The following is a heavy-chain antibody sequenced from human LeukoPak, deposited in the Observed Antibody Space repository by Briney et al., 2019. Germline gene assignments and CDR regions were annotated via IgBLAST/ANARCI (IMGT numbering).Heavy chain of an antibody. V-gene: IGHV3-48*03. CDR1: GFTFSSYE. Sequence: GGSLRLSCAASGFTFSSYEMNWVRQAPGKGLEWVSYISSSGSTIYYADPVKGRFTISRDNAKNSLYLQMNSLRAEDTAAYYCTRKFKGSSVYYYRDVWGKGTTVTVSS. CDR2: ISSSGSTI. CDR3: TRKFKGSSVYYYRDV. J-gene: IGHJ6*03. D-gene: IGHD6-6*01.